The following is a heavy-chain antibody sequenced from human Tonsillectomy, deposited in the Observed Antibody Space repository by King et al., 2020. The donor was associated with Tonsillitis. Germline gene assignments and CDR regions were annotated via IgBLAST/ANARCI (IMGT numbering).Heavy chain of an antibody. J-gene: IGHJ4*02. D-gene: IGHD6-19*01. V-gene: IGHV3-30*02. Sequence: QLVESGGGVVQPGGSLRLSCAASGFTFSSYGIHWVRQAPGKGLEWVACIRYDGTSKYYADSVKGRFTISRDNSKNTLYLQMNSLTAEDTAVYYCAKGDSSGWLTPFADYWGQGTLVTVSS. CDR3: AKGDSSGWLTPFADY. CDR1: GFTFSSYG. CDR2: IRYDGTSK.